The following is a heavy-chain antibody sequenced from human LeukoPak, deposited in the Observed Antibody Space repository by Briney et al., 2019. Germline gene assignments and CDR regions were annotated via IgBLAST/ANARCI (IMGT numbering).Heavy chain of an antibody. CDR3: TKDAYFDWLFDY. D-gene: IGHD3-9*01. V-gene: IGHV3-30*02. J-gene: IGHJ4*02. CDR2: IRYDGSNK. CDR1: GFTFSSYG. Sequence: GGSLRLSCAASGFTFSSYGMHWVRQAPGKGLEWVAFIRYDGSNKYYADSVKGRFTISRDNSKNTLYLQMNSLRAEDTAVYYCTKDAYFDWLFDYWGQGTLVTVSS.